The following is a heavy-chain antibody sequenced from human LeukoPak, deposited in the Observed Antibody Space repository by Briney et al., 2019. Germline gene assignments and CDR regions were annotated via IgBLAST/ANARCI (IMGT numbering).Heavy chain of an antibody. Sequence: GGSLRLSCAVSGFIFSKYGMHWVRQAPGKGLEWVTFIRYDRTNQFYADSVKGRFTISGDNSKNSLYLQMNSLRAEDTAVYYCARVSGGSYWYYFDYWGQGTLVTVSS. CDR1: GFIFSKYG. CDR2: IRYDRTNQ. CDR3: ARVSGGSYWYYFDY. V-gene: IGHV3-30*02. J-gene: IGHJ4*02. D-gene: IGHD1-26*01.